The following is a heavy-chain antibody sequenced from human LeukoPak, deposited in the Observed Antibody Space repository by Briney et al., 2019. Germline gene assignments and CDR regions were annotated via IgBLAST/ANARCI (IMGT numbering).Heavy chain of an antibody. CDR3: ARGSDYYDSSEGEWYFDY. Sequence: SETLSLTCTVSGGSISSYYWSWIRQPAGKGLEWIGRIYTSGSTNYNPSLKSRVTMSVDTSKNQFSLKLSSVTAADTAVYYCARGSDYYDSSEGEWYFDYWGQGTLVTVFS. CDR1: GGSISSYY. J-gene: IGHJ4*02. V-gene: IGHV4-4*07. D-gene: IGHD3-22*01. CDR2: IYTSGST.